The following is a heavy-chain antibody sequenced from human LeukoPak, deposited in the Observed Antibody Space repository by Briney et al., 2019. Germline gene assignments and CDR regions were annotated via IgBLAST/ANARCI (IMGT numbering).Heavy chain of an antibody. CDR1: GASVSSGGYY. D-gene: IGHD1-1*01. J-gene: IGHJ6*03. Sequence: PSETLSLTCTVSGASVSSGGYYWSWVRQTPGKGLEWIGYTYHSGSPFHNPSLKGRATISLDSSRNQFSLKLTSVTAADTAVYYCRVTTNVFNYIDVWGKGTTVIVSS. CDR3: RVTTNVFNYIDV. CDR2: TYHSGSP. V-gene: IGHV4-30-2*01.